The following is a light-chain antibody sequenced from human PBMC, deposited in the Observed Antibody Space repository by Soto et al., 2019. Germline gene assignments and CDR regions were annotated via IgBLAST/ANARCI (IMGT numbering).Light chain of an antibody. CDR2: EVS. V-gene: IGLV2-14*03. Sequence: QSVLAQPASVSGSPGQSITISCTGTSSDVGAYDIVSWYQQHPDKAPKLMIYEVSNRPSGVSYRFSGSKSVNTATLTISGLQAEDEADYYCSSYTTSSTRVFGTGTKVTVL. CDR1: SSDVGAYDI. J-gene: IGLJ1*01. CDR3: SSYTTSSTRV.